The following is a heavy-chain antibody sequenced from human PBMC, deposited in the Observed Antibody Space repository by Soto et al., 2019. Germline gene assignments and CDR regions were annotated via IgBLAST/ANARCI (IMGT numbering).Heavy chain of an antibody. D-gene: IGHD3-9*01. CDR1: GYTFTSYG. CDR3: ARGYYDILTGYLFSYFDY. V-gene: IGHV1-18*04. J-gene: IGHJ4*02. Sequence: ASVKVSCKASGYTFTSYGISWVRQAPGQGLEWMGWISAYNGNTNYAQKLQGRVTMTTDTSTSTAYMELRSLRSDDTAVYYCARGYYDILTGYLFSYFDYWGQGTLVTV. CDR2: ISAYNGNT.